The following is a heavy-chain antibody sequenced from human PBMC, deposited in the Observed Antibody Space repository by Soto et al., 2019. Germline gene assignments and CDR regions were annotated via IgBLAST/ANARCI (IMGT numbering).Heavy chain of an antibody. D-gene: IGHD2-15*01. J-gene: IGHJ5*02. CDR1: GGSISSSSYY. CDR3: ARDRYWDRWFDP. V-gene: IGHV4-39*02. Sequence: PSETLSLTCTVSGGSISSSSYYWGWIRQPPGQGLEWIGSIYYSGSTYYNPSLKSRVTISVDTSKNQFSLKLSSVTAADTAVYYCARDRYWDRWFDPWGQGTLVTVSS. CDR2: IYYSGST.